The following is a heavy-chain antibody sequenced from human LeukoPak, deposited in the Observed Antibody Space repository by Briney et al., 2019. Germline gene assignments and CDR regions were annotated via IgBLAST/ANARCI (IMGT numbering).Heavy chain of an antibody. CDR2: IIPIFGTA. CDR3: ASSLGDSSGPFGY. V-gene: IGHV1-69*01. J-gene: IGHJ4*02. CDR1: GCTFSSYA. Sequence: SVKVSCKASGCTFSSYAISWVRQAPGQGLEWMGGIIPIFGTANYAQKFQGRVTITADESTSTAYMELSSLRSEDTAVYYCASSLGDSSGPFGYWGQGTLVRLSS. D-gene: IGHD3-22*01.